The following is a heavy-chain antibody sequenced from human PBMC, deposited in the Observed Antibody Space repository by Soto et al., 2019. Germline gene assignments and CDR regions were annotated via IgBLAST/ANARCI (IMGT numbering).Heavy chain of an antibody. J-gene: IGHJ4*02. V-gene: IGHV4-39*01. D-gene: IGHD4-17*01. CDR1: GGSFSSSNYY. Sequence: SETLSLTCTVSGGSFSSSNYYWGWIRQPPGKGLEWIGNIFYGGGSGVAYYSPSLKSRVTISVDTSKNQFSLNMRSLTAADTAVSFCARRGGGDSLFDSWGQGNLVTVSS. CDR2: IFYGGGSGVA. CDR3: ARRGGGDSLFDS.